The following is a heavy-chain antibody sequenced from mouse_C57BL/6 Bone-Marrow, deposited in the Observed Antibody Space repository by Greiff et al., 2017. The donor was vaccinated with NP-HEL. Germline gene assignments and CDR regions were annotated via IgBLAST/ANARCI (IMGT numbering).Heavy chain of an antibody. D-gene: IGHD3-2*02. CDR3: ARPSGSWFAY. V-gene: IGHV5-17*01. Sequence: EVKLVESGGGLVKPGGSLKLSCAASGFTFSDYGMHWVRQAPEKGLEWVAYISSGSSNIYYADTVKGRLTISRDTAKNTLFLQMTSLRSEDTAMYYCARPSGSWFAYWGQGTLVTVSA. J-gene: IGHJ3*01. CDR2: ISSGSSNI. CDR1: GFTFSDYG.